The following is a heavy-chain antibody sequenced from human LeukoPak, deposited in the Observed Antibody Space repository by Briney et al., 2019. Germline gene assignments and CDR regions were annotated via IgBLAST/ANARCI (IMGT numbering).Heavy chain of an antibody. D-gene: IGHD3-22*01. Sequence: KPSETLSLTCTVSGGSISSSSYYWGWIRQPPGKGLEWIGSIYYSGSTYYNPSLKSRVTISVDTSKNQFSLKLSSVTAAYTAVYFCARGPYSYDSSGAFDIWGQGTMVTVSS. V-gene: IGHV4-39*01. CDR1: GGSISSSSYY. J-gene: IGHJ3*02. CDR3: ARGPYSYDSSGAFDI. CDR2: IYYSGST.